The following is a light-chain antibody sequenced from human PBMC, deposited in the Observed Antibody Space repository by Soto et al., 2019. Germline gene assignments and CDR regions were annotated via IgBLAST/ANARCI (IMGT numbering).Light chain of an antibody. CDR2: AVS. CDR1: QGISKK. Sequence: IVMTQSPATLSVAPGARVTFSCRASQGISKKVAWYQHKPGQAPRLLISAVSTGATGVPARFSGSGSGTEFTLTINKLQSGDSATYYCQQYHTWPVTFGGGTKVEIK. V-gene: IGKV3-15*01. CDR3: QQYHTWPVT. J-gene: IGKJ4*01.